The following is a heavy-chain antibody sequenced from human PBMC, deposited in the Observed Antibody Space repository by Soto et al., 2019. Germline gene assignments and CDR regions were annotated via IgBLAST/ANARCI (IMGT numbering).Heavy chain of an antibody. CDR1: GGSVSSGSYY. CDR2: IYYSGST. Sequence: SETLSLTCTVSGGSVSSGSYYWSWIRQPPGKGLEWIGYIYYSGSTNYNPSLKSRVTISVDTSKNQFSLKLSSVTAADTAVYYCANKRGYSYGLGFDPWGQGTLVTVSS. CDR3: ANKRGYSYGLGFDP. V-gene: IGHV4-61*01. D-gene: IGHD5-18*01. J-gene: IGHJ5*02.